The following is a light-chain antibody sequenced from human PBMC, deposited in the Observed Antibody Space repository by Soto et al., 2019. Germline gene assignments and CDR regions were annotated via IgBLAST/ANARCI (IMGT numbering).Light chain of an antibody. V-gene: IGLV2-8*01. J-gene: IGLJ3*02. CDR3: SSYAGSKVV. CDR2: DVT. CDR1: SSDVGGDNS. Sequence: QSALTQPPSASGSPGQSVTISCTGTSSDVGGDNSVSWYQQHPGKAPKLMIYDVTERPSGVPDRFSGSRSGNTASLTVSGLQADDEADYHCSSYAGSKVVFGGGTKLTVL.